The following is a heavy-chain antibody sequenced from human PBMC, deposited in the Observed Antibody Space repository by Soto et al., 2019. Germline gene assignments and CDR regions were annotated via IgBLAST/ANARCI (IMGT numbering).Heavy chain of an antibody. CDR2: IRGSGVDT. V-gene: IGHV3-23*01. CDR1: GFTFSSYV. CDR3: ARAPRAPPPRDYGMDV. J-gene: IGHJ6*02. Sequence: EVQLLESGGGLVQPGGSLRISCAASGFTFSSYVMNWVRQAPGKGLEWVSGIRGSGVDTFYADSVKGRFTISRDNSKNTLYLQMNSLRAEDTAVYYCARAPRAPPPRDYGMDVWGQGTTVTVSS.